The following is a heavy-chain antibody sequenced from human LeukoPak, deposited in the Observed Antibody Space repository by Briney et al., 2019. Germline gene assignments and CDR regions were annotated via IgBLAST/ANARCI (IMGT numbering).Heavy chain of an antibody. CDR3: AKDWLLGYYYGMDV. V-gene: IGHV3-23*01. D-gene: IGHD3-9*01. CDR1: GFPLISYA. CDR2: ISGSGGST. Sequence: GSLSLSCAASGFPLISYAMSWVRQAPGKGLEWASAISGSGGSTYYADSVKGRFTISRDNSKNTLYLQMNSLRAEDTAVYYCAKDWLLGYYYGMDVWGKGTTVTVSS. J-gene: IGHJ6*04.